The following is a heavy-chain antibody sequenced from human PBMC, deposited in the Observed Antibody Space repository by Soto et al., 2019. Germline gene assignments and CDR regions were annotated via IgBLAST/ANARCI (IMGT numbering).Heavy chain of an antibody. CDR2: IYYSGST. D-gene: IGHD3-22*01. Sequence: PSETLSLTCTVSGGSISSSSYYWAWIRQPPGKGLEWIGSIYYSGSTYYNPSLKSRVTISVDTSKNQFSLKLSSVTAADTAVYYCARRSNYYDSSVRPDYWGQGTLVTVSS. V-gene: IGHV4-39*01. J-gene: IGHJ4*02. CDR1: GGSISSSSYY. CDR3: ARRSNYYDSSVRPDY.